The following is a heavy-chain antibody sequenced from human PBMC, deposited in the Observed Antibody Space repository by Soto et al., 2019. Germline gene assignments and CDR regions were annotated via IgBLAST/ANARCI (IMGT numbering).Heavy chain of an antibody. J-gene: IGHJ4*02. CDR3: VRDHAQVVVGTGFDC. CDR2: IFAVGST. Sequence: QVQLQESGPGLVKPSETLSLICTVSGGSVNNYYWGWVRQPAGKGLEGIGRIFAVGSTTYNPSLRGRVTLSVDTSRNQLSLELTSMTAADTAVYYCVRDHAQVVVGTGFDCWGQGAPVTVSS. CDR1: GGSVNNYY. D-gene: IGHD2-15*01. V-gene: IGHV4-4*07.